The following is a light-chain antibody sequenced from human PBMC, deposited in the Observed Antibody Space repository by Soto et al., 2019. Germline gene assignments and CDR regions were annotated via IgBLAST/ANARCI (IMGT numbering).Light chain of an antibody. J-gene: IGKJ1*01. CDR1: QSVSSN. V-gene: IGKV3-15*01. CDR2: RAS. Sequence: EIVMTQSPATLSVSPGERATLSCRASQSVSSNIGWYQQRPGQAPRLLIYRASTRATGIPARFSGSGPGTDFTLTISRLEPEDFAVYYCQQYGSSPRTFGQGTKVDIK. CDR3: QQYGSSPRT.